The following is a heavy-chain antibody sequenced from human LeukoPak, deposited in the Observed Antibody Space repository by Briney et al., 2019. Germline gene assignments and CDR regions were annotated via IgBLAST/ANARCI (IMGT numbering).Heavy chain of an antibody. V-gene: IGHV4-34*01. Sequence: SETLSLTCAVYGGSFNGYYWSWIRQPPGKGLEWIGAINHSGSTNYNPSLKSRVTISVDTSRNQFSLKLSSVTAADTAVYYCARAKAARPFMDVWGKGTTVTVSS. CDR3: ARAKAARPFMDV. J-gene: IGHJ6*03. CDR1: GGSFNGYY. D-gene: IGHD6-6*01. CDR2: INHSGST.